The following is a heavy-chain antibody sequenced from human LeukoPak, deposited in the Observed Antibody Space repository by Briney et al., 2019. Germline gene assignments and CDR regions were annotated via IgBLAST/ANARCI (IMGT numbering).Heavy chain of an antibody. CDR3: STTYYYDSSEGY. Sequence: GGSLRLSCAASGFTFSNAWMNWVRQAPGKGLKWVGRIKSKTDGGTTDYAAPVKGRFTISRDDSKNTLYLQMNSLKTEDTAVYYCSTTYYYDSSEGYWGQGTLVTVSS. D-gene: IGHD3-22*01. CDR2: IKSKTDGGTT. CDR1: GFTFSNAW. V-gene: IGHV3-15*07. J-gene: IGHJ4*02.